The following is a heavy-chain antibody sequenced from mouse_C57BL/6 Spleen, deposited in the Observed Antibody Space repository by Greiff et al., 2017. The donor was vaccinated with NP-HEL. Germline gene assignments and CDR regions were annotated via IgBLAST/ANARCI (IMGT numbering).Heavy chain of an antibody. J-gene: IGHJ3*01. Sequence: VLLVESGAELVRPGTSVKVSCKASGYTFTNYLIEWVKQRPGQGLEWIGVINPGSGGTNYNEKFKGKATLTADKSSSTAYMQLSSLTTEDSAVYFCARREDYDGTWFAYWGQGTLVTVSA. CDR3: ARREDYDGTWFAY. CDR1: GYTFTNYL. D-gene: IGHD2-3*01. CDR2: INPGSGGT. V-gene: IGHV1-54*01.